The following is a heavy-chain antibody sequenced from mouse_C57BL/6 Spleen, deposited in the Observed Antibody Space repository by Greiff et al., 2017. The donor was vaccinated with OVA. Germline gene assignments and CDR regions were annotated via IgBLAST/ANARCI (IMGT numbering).Heavy chain of an antibody. CDR1: GYTFTSYW. V-gene: IGHV1-64*01. D-gene: IGHD1-1*01. Sequence: QVQLQQPGAELVKPGASVKLSCKASGYTFTSYWMHWVKQRPGQGLEWIGMIHPNSGSTNYNEKFKSKATLTVDKSSSTAYMQLSSLTYEDSAVDYCARYPYCSRRGALSVWGKGTTVTVSS. CDR2: IHPNSGST. J-gene: IGHJ1*03. CDR3: ARYPYCSRRGALSV.